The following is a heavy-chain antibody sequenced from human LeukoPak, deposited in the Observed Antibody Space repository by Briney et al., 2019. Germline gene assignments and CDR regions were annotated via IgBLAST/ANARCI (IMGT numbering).Heavy chain of an antibody. D-gene: IGHD6-13*01. CDR3: ARGRYLTTGGGAAAGFLDY. V-gene: IGHV4-34*01. Sequence: SETLSLTCAVYGGSFSGYYWSWIRQPPGKGLEWIGEINHSGSTNYNPSPKRRVTISVDTSQNQFSVRLSSVTAADTAVYYCARGRYLTTGGGAAAGFLDYWGQGTLVTVSS. J-gene: IGHJ4*02. CDR2: INHSGST. CDR1: GGSFSGYY.